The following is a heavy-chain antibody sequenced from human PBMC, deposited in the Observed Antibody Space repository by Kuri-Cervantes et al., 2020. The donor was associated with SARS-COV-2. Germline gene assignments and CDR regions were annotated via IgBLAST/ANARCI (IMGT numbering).Heavy chain of an antibody. V-gene: IGHV1-46*01. CDR2: INPSGGST. D-gene: IGHD1-20*01. Sequence: ASVKVSCKASGYTFTSYYMHWVRQAPGQGLEWMGIINPSGGSTSYAQKFQGRVTMTRDTSTSTVCMELSSLRSEDTAVYYCARDLTGTTPIDYYYYYGMDVWGQGTTVTVSS. CDR3: ARDLTGTTPIDYYYYYGMDV. J-gene: IGHJ6*02. CDR1: GYTFTSYY.